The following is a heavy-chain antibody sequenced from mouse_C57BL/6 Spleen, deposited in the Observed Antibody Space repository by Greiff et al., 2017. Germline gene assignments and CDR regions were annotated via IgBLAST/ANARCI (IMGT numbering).Heavy chain of an antibody. V-gene: IGHV3-6*01. CDR2: ISYDGSN. CDR3: ARGRGSKDYFDY. J-gene: IGHJ2*01. Sequence: EVQLQQSGPGLVKPSQSLSLTCSVTGYSITSGYYWNWIRQFPGNKLEWMGYISYDGSNNYNPSLKNRISITRDTSKNQFFLKLNSVTTEDTATYYCARGRGSKDYFDYWGQGTTLTVSS. CDR1: GYSITSGYY.